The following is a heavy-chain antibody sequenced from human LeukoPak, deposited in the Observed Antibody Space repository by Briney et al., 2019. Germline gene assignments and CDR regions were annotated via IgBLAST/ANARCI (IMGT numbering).Heavy chain of an antibody. CDR1: GFTFSSYA. D-gene: IGHD3-22*01. CDR3: AGGHSSGYYPIDY. J-gene: IGHJ4*02. Sequence: GGSLRLSCAASGFTFSSYAMHWVRQAPGKGLEYVSAITSNGDNTFYKNSVKGRFTISRDNSKNTVYLQMNSLRAEDTAFYYCAGGHSSGYYPIDYWGQGTLVTVSS. CDR2: ITSNGDNT. V-gene: IGHV3-64*01.